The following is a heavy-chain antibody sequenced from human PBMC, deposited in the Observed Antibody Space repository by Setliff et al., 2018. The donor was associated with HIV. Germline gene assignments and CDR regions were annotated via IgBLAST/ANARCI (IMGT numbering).Heavy chain of an antibody. Sequence: ASVKVSCKASGFIFTNYGIHWVRQAPGHSLEWMGFINSGTGNTIYSQKIQGRVTITRDTSASTAYMELSSLRSEDTAVYYCARDRRPAGINYGYGYLDDWGQGTLVTVSS. CDR1: GFIFTNYG. CDR3: ARDRRPAGINYGYGYLDD. J-gene: IGHJ4*02. V-gene: IGHV1-3*01. CDR2: INSGTGNT. D-gene: IGHD2-2*02.